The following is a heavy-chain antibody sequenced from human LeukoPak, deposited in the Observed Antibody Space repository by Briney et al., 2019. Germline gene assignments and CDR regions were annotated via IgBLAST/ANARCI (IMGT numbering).Heavy chain of an antibody. Sequence: SVKVSCKASGFTFTSSAVQWVRQARGQRLEWIGWIVVGSGNTNYAQKFQERVTITRDMSTSTAYMELSSLRSEDTAVYYCAALGYCSSTSRSDGVCYFDYWGQGTLVTVSS. V-gene: IGHV1-58*01. CDR3: AALGYCSSTSRSDGVCYFDY. CDR2: IVVGSGNT. D-gene: IGHD2-2*01. CDR1: GFTFTSSA. J-gene: IGHJ4*02.